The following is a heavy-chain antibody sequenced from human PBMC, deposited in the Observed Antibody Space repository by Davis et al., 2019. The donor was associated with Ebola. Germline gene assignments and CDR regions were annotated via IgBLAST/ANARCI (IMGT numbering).Heavy chain of an antibody. D-gene: IGHD2-8*01. CDR1: GFTFSNYW. Sequence: GESLKISCAASGFTFSNYWMHWVRQAPGKGLEWVANIKQDGSEKYYVDSVKGRFTISRENAKNSLNLQMNSLRVEDTAAYYCVVRDERALGYWGQGTLVTVSS. V-gene: IGHV3-7*01. J-gene: IGHJ4*02. CDR3: VVRDERALGY. CDR2: IKQDGSEK.